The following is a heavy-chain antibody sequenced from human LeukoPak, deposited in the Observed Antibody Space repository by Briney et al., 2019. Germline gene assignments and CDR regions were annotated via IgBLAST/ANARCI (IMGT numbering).Heavy chain of an antibody. V-gene: IGHV4-30-2*01. J-gene: IGHJ4*02. CDR2: IYHSGST. CDR1: GGSISSGGYY. CDR3: ARDQDGYSTFFDY. Sequence: PSETLSLTCTVSGGSISSGGYYWRWIRQPPGKGLEWIGYIYHSGSTYYNPSLKSRVTISVDRSKNQFSLKLSSVTAADTAVYYCARDQDGYSTFFDYWGQGTLVTVSS. D-gene: IGHD5-24*01.